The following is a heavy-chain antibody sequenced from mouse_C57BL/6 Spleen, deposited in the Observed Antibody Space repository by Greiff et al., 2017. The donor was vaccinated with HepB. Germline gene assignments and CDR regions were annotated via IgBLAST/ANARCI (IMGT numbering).Heavy chain of an antibody. CDR3: ARARYDYDSWFAY. J-gene: IGHJ3*01. V-gene: IGHV3-6*01. CDR1: GYSITSGYY. D-gene: IGHD2-4*01. CDR2: ISYDGSN. Sequence: DVKLVESGPGLVKPSQSLSLTCSVTGYSITSGYYWNWIRQFPGNKLEWMGYISYDGSNNYNPSLKNRISITRDTAKNQFFLKLNSVTTEDTATYYCARARYDYDSWFAYWGQGTLVTVSA.